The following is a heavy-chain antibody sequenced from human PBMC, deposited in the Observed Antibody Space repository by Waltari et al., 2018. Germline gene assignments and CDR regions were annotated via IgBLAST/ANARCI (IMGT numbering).Heavy chain of an antibody. CDR3: ARGARYDILTGYLEGDY. V-gene: IGHV1-2*02. Sequence: QVQLVQSGAEVKKPGASVKVSCKASGYTFTGYYMPWVRQAPGQGLEWMGWINPNSGDTNYAQNFQGRVTMTRDTAISTAYMELSRLRSDDTAVYYCARGARYDILTGYLEGDYWGQGTLVTVSS. CDR1: GYTFTGYY. J-gene: IGHJ4*02. CDR2: INPNSGDT. D-gene: IGHD3-9*01.